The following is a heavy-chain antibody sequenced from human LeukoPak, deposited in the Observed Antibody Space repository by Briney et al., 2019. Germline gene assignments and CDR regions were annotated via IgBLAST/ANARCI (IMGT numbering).Heavy chain of an antibody. CDR3: AGLEYYDILTGPAFDY. Sequence: PSETLSLTCTVSGGSISSYYWSWLRQPPGKGLEWIGYIYTSGSTNYNPSLKSRVTISVDTSKNQFSLKLSSVTAADTAVYYCAGLEYYDILTGPAFDYWGQGTLVTVSS. CDR2: IYTSGST. J-gene: IGHJ4*02. D-gene: IGHD3-9*01. V-gene: IGHV4-4*09. CDR1: GGSISSYY.